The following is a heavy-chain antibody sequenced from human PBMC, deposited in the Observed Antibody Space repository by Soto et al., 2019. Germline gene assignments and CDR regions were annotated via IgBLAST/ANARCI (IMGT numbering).Heavy chain of an antibody. D-gene: IGHD3-22*01. Sequence: GGSLRLSCAASGFTFNSYAMSWVRQAPGKGLEWVSTIIGSGGSTYYADSVKGRFSVSRDNSKNTLYLQMNSLRAEDTAVYYCAKDRNYYDSSGYDYWGQGILVTVSS. CDR1: GFTFNSYA. CDR2: IIGSGGST. V-gene: IGHV3-23*01. CDR3: AKDRNYYDSSGYDY. J-gene: IGHJ4*02.